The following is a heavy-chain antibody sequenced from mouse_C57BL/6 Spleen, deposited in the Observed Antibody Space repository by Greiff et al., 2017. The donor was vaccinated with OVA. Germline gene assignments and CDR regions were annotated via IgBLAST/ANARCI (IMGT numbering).Heavy chain of an antibody. D-gene: IGHD1-1*01. CDR1: GYTFTSYW. V-gene: IGHV1-72*01. J-gene: IGHJ2*01. CDR3: ARGGGSSDYLDY. Sequence: VQLQQPGAELVKPGASVKLSCKASGYTFTSYWMHWVKQRPGRGLEWIGRIDPNSGGIKYNEKFKSKATLTVDKPSSTAYMQLSSLTSGDAAVYEGARGGGSSDYLDYWGQGTTLTVSS. CDR2: IDPNSGGI.